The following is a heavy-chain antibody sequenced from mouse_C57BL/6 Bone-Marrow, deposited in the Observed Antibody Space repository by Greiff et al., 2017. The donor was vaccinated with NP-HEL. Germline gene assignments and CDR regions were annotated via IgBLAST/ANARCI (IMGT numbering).Heavy chain of an antibody. Sequence: EVQLQQSGPGLVKPSQSLSLTCSVSGYSITSGYYWNWIRQLPGNKLEWMGYISYDGSNNYNPSLKNRISITRDTSKNQFFLKLNSVTTEDTATYYCARGDYWGQGTSVTVSS. CDR2: ISYDGSN. CDR3: ARGDY. V-gene: IGHV3-6*01. CDR1: GYSITSGYY. J-gene: IGHJ4*01.